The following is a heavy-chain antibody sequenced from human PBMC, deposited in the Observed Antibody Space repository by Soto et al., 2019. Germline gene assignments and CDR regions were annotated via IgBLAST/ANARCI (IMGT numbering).Heavy chain of an antibody. D-gene: IGHD2-21*01. Sequence: XSDSLSLSCTVSGDFIGSGNTYWSWIRQSPGKGLEWIGYIFSSVATYYNPPLKSRLTMSLDTSQNQFSLKLNSVTAADTTVYFCARVPSPFDFYSALAVGGQGTTVTVSS. CDR2: IFSSVAT. CDR3: ARVPSPFDFYSALAV. J-gene: IGHJ6*02. V-gene: IGHV4-30-4*02. CDR1: GDFIGSGNTY.